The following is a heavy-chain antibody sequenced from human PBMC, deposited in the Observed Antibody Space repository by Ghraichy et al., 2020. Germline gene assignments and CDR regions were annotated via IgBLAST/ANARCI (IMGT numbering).Heavy chain of an antibody. J-gene: IGHJ6*03. Sequence: SETLSLTCTVSGGSISNYYWSWIRQPPGKGLEWIGYIYYSGSTNYNPSLKSRVTISVDTSKNQFSLKLSSVTAADTAVYYCARAPSGGTASGARHYYYMDVWGKGTTVTVSS. CDR1: GGSISNYY. CDR3: ARAPSGGTASGARHYYYMDV. D-gene: IGHD4/OR15-4a*01. CDR2: IYYSGST. V-gene: IGHV4-59*01.